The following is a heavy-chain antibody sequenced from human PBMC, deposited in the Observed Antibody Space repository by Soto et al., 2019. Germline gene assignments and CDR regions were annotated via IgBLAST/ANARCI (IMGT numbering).Heavy chain of an antibody. V-gene: IGHV4-34*01. J-gene: IGHJ5*02. CDR3: AXXYSSSWSPNNWFDP. CDR1: GGSFSGYY. D-gene: IGHD6-13*01. CDR2: INHSGST. Sequence: SETLSLTCAVYGGSFSGYYWSWIRQPPGKGLEWIGEINHSGSTNYNPSLKSRVTIXVXTSKNQFSLKLSSVTAADTAVYYCAXXYSSSWSPNNWFDPWGQGTLVTVSS.